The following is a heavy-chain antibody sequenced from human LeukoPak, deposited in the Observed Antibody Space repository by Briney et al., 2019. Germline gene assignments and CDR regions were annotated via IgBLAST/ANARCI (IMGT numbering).Heavy chain of an antibody. CDR3: ARVWYSGSYPVDY. CDR1: GFTFSSYE. CDR2: ISSSGSTI. V-gene: IGHV3-48*03. D-gene: IGHD1-26*01. Sequence: PGGSQRLSCAASGFTFSSYEMNWVRQAPGKGLEGVSYISSSGSTIYYADSVKGRFTISRDNAKNSLYLQMNSLRAEDTAVYYCARVWYSGSYPVDYWGQGTLITVSS. J-gene: IGHJ4*02.